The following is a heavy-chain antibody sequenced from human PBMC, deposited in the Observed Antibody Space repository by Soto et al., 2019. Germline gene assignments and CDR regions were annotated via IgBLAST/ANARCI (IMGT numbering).Heavy chain of an antibody. CDR2: IIPILGIA. V-gene: IGHV1-69*02. Sequence: QVQLVQSGAEVKKPGSSVKVSCKASGGTFSSYTISWVRQAPGQGLEWMGRIIPILGIANYAQKFQGRVTITADKSTSTAYMELSSLRSEDTAVYYCARYNGHGPRLYYYYGMDVWGQGTTVTVSS. D-gene: IGHD1-20*01. CDR1: GGTFSSYT. J-gene: IGHJ6*02. CDR3: ARYNGHGPRLYYYYGMDV.